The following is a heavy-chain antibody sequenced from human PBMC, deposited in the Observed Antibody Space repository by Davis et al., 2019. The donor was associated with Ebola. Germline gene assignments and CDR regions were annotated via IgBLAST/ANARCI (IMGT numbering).Heavy chain of an antibody. J-gene: IGHJ4*02. D-gene: IGHD3-10*01. Sequence: MPSETLSLTCTVSVGSISTGNWWNWVRQSPGKGLEWIGVIYDSGSTNYNPSLKSRATISIDKSKNQFSLRLNSVTAADTAVYYCARAYGSGSYGNSWGQGTLVTVSS. CDR1: VGSISTGNW. CDR3: ARAYGSGSYGNS. V-gene: IGHV4-4*02. CDR2: IYDSGST.